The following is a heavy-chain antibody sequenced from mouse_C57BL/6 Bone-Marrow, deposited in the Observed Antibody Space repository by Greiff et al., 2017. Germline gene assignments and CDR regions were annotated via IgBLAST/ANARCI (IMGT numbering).Heavy chain of an antibody. J-gene: IGHJ2*01. CDR2: FHPYNDDT. Sequence: VQLQESGAELVKPGASVKMSCKASGYTFTTYPKEWMKQNHGKSLEWIGNFHPYNDDTKYNEKFKGKATLNGEKSSITVYFELSRLTSDDSAVYYSARVRGVYYFAYWGQGATLTVSS. CDR1: GYTFTTYP. D-gene: IGHD3-2*02. CDR3: ARVRGVYYFAY. V-gene: IGHV1-47*01.